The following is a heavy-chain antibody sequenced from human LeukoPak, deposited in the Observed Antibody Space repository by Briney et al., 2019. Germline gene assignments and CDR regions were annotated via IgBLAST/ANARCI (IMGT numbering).Heavy chain of an antibody. CDR1: GFTFHDYA. J-gene: IGHJ6*02. CDR3: AKDGSGGPQLYYGMDV. D-gene: IGHD3-10*01. Sequence: GGSLRLSCAASGFTFHDYAMHWVRQAPGKGLEWVSGISWNSGTIGYADSVKGRFTISRDNAKNSLYLQMNSLRAEDTALYYCAKDGSGGPQLYYGMDVWGQGTTVTVSS. V-gene: IGHV3-9*01. CDR2: ISWNSGTI.